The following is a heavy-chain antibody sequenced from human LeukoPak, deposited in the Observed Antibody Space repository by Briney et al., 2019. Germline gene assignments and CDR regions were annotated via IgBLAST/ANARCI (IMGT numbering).Heavy chain of an antibody. J-gene: IGHJ4*02. V-gene: IGHV4-34*01. CDR3: ARGRSRGGSYYVY. Sequence: SETLSLTCAVYGGSFSDYYWSWIRQPPGKGLEWIGEINHSGSTNYNPSLKSRVTISVDTSKNQFSLKLSSVTAADTAVYYCARGRSRGGSYYVYWGQGTLVTVSS. CDR2: INHSGST. D-gene: IGHD1-26*01. CDR1: GGSFSDYY.